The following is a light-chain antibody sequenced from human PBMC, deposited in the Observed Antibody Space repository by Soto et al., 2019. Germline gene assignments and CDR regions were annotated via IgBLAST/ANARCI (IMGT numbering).Light chain of an antibody. Sequence: EIVLTQSPGTLSLSPGERATLSCRASQSISGNYLAWYQQTPGQAPRLLIYGASNRATGIPERFSGSGSGTDFTLTIGRLEPQDSAMYYCQQYVISVTFGQGTRLEIK. CDR1: QSISGNY. V-gene: IGKV3-20*01. CDR2: GAS. CDR3: QQYVISVT. J-gene: IGKJ5*01.